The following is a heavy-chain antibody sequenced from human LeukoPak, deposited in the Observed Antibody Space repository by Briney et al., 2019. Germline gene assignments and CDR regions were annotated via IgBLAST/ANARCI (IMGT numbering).Heavy chain of an antibody. J-gene: IGHJ5*02. D-gene: IGHD4-17*01. Sequence: PSGTLSLTCAVSGGSISSSNWWSWVRPPPGKGLEWIGEIYHSGSTNYNPSLKSRVTISVDKSKNQFSLKLSSVTAADTAVYYCAREFGQSGSFDGDYRGWFDPWGQGTLVTVSS. CDR3: AREFGQSGSFDGDYRGWFDP. CDR2: IYHSGST. V-gene: IGHV4-4*02. CDR1: GGSISSSNW.